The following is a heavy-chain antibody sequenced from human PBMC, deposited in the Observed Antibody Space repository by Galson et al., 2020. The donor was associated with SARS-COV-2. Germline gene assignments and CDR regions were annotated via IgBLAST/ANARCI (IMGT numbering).Heavy chain of an antibody. CDR1: GGSISSGGYY. CDR2: IYYSGST. J-gene: IGHJ3*02. V-gene: IGHV4-31*03. CDR3: ARGQITMVVVLGAFDI. D-gene: IGHD3-22*01. Sequence: SETLSLTCTVSGGSISSGGYYWSWIRQPPGKGLEWIGYIYYSGSTYYNPSLKSRVTISVDTSKNQFSLKLSSVTAADTAVYYCARGQITMVVVLGAFDIWGQGTMVTVSS.